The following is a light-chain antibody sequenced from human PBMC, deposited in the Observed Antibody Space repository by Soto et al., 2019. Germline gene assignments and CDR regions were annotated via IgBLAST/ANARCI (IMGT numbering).Light chain of an antibody. CDR3: GSYTTSSTLVV. V-gene: IGLV2-14*01. J-gene: IGLJ2*01. CDR1: SSDVGGYNS. CDR2: EVS. Sequence: QSALTQPASVSGSPGQSITISCTGTSSDVGGYNSVSWYQHHPGKAPKLMIYEVSNRPSGVSNRFSGSKSGNTASLTISGLQAEDEADYYCGSYTTSSTLVVFGGGTKL.